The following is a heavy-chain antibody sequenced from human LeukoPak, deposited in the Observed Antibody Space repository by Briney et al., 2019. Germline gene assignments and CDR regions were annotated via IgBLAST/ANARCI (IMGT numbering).Heavy chain of an antibody. Sequence: GGSLRLSCTTSGFTFSSYGMHWVRQAPGKGLEWVAAISYDSSEKFYADSVKGRFTISRDNSKNTLYLQMNSLRAEDTGLYYCAKATGGSSYSASACWGQGTLVTVSS. CDR3: AKATGGSSYSASAC. V-gene: IGHV3-30*18. D-gene: IGHD2-15*01. J-gene: IGHJ4*02. CDR2: ISYDSSEK. CDR1: GFTFSSYG.